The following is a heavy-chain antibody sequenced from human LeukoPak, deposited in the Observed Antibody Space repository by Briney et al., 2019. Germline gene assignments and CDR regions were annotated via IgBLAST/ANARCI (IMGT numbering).Heavy chain of an antibody. Sequence: GGSLRFSCAASGFTFSSYGMHWVRQAPGKGLEGVAVISYDGSNKYYADSVKGRFTISRDNSKDTLYLQMNSLRAEDTAVYYCAKGSTMAVVVAATQFDPWGQGTLVTVSS. CDR3: AKGSTMAVVVAATQFDP. J-gene: IGHJ5*02. CDR1: GFTFSSYG. CDR2: ISYDGSNK. V-gene: IGHV3-30*18. D-gene: IGHD2-15*01.